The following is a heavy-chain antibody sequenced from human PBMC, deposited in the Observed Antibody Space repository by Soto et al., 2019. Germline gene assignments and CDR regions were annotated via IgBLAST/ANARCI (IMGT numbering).Heavy chain of an antibody. Sequence: QVQLVQSGAEVKKPGSSVKVSCKASGGTFSSYAISWVRQAPGQGLEWMGGIIPIFGTANYAQKFQGRVTITADESTSTAYMELSSLRSEDTAVYYCARVPAVWLAARSGYAFDIWGQGTMVTVSS. D-gene: IGHD6-6*01. CDR2: IIPIFGTA. V-gene: IGHV1-69*01. CDR3: ARVPAVWLAARSGYAFDI. J-gene: IGHJ3*02. CDR1: GGTFSSYA.